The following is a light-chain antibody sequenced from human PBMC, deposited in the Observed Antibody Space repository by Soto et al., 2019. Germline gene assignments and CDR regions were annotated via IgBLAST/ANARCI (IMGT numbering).Light chain of an antibody. CDR2: GAS. CDR3: QQYKNWPL. CDR1: HSVNSH. J-gene: IGKJ5*01. Sequence: MMMTQSPATLSVSGGDRVTLSFRTSHSVNSHVAWYQQKPGQAPRLLLYGASTRATGIPVRFSGSGFGTEFTLTISSLQSEDFAVYSCQQYKNWPLFGQGTRLEIK. V-gene: IGKV3-15*01.